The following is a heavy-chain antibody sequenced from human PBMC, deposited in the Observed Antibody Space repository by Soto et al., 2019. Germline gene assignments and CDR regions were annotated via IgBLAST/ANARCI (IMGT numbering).Heavy chain of an antibody. CDR3: ARTDIVVVDGGGAFDI. Sequence: QVQLQESGPGLVKPSETLSLTCTVSGGSISSYYWSWIRQPPGKGLEWIGYIDYSGSTNYNPSLKRRVTISVDTSKNQFSLKLSSVTAADTAVYYCARTDIVVVDGGGAFDIWGQGTMVTVSS. J-gene: IGHJ3*02. D-gene: IGHD2-15*01. V-gene: IGHV4-59*08. CDR2: IDYSGST. CDR1: GGSISSYY.